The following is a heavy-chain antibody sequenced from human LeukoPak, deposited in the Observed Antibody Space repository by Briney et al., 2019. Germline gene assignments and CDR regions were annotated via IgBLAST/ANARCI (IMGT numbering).Heavy chain of an antibody. D-gene: IGHD2-15*01. V-gene: IGHV1-69*04. CDR2: IIPILGIA. CDR3: ARDGSVVVAASWFDP. CDR1: GGTLSSYT. Sequence: GSSVKVSCKASGGTLSSYTISWVRQAPGQGLEWMGRIIPILGIANYAQKSQGRVTITADKSTSTAYMELSSLRSEDTAVYYCARDGSVVVAASWFDPWGQGTLVTVSS. J-gene: IGHJ5*02.